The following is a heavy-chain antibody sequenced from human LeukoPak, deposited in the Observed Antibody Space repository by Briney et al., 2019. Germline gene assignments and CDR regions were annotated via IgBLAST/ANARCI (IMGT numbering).Heavy chain of an antibody. D-gene: IGHD3-22*01. CDR1: GFTVSTNY. V-gene: IGHV3-53*01. CDR2: MYSAGFT. Sequence: GGSLRLSCAASGFTVSTNYMTWVRQAPGKGLEWVSVMYSAGFTYYADSVKGRFTISRDNSKNTLNLQMNSLRAEDTAVYYCANSRRSGYWYFDLWGRGTLVTVSS. J-gene: IGHJ2*01. CDR3: ANSRRSGYWYFDL.